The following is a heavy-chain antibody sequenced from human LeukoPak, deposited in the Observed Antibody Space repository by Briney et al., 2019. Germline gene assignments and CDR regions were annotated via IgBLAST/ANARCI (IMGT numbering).Heavy chain of an antibody. CDR3: ARGIVVVATARNAFDM. V-gene: IGHV4-39*07. CDR1: GGSISSSSYY. CDR2: IYYSGST. Sequence: PSETLSLTCTVSGGSISSSSYYWGWIRQPPGKGLEWIGSIYYSGSTNYNPSLKSRVTISLDTSKNQFSLKLTSMTAADTAVYYCARGIVVVATARNAFDMWGQGTMVTVSS. J-gene: IGHJ3*02. D-gene: IGHD2-15*01.